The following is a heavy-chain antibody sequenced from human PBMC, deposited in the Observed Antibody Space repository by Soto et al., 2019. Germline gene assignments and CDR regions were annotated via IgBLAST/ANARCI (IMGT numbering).Heavy chain of an antibody. CDR3: ARLHCNRPKCVTLDP. CDR1: GGSISSFSYY. V-gene: IGHV4-39*01. J-gene: IGHJ5*02. D-gene: IGHD2-2*01. Sequence: LSLTCTVSGGSISSFSYYWGWIRQPPGKVLDWIVIIYYSGISYYSPSLKSRVTISVYTSKNQLSLKLSSVTSSDTSLYYFARLHCNRPKCVTLDPWGQGTMVTVSS. CDR2: IYYSGIS.